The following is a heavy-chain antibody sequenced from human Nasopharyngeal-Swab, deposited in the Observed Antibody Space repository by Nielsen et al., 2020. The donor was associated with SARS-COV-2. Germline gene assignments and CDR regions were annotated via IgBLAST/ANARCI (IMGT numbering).Heavy chain of an antibody. Sequence: WIRQPPGKGLEWVSAISGSGASTYYADSVKGRFTISRHNSKNTLYLEMNSLRAEDTAVYYCARDGLDYDFWSAYFMDVWGQGTTVTVSS. V-gene: IGHV3-23*01. J-gene: IGHJ6*02. CDR3: ARDGLDYDFWSAYFMDV. D-gene: IGHD3-3*01. CDR2: ISGSGAST.